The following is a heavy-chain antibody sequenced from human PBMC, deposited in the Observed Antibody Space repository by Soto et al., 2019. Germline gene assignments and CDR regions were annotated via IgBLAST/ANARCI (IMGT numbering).Heavy chain of an antibody. J-gene: IGHJ4*01. CDR1: GFAFRNYA. Sequence: GGSRRLSCAATGFAFRNYAMTWVRQAPGKGLEFISAITDGGDNSIYAGSVRGRFTMSRDNSKNIVYLQMNSLRVGDTARFYCPKGSVQWSYPSGPCYPRGLWRQGVPVAASS. CDR3: PKGSVQWSYPSGPCYPRGL. CDR2: ITDGGDNS. D-gene: IGHD5-12*01. V-gene: IGHV3-23*01.